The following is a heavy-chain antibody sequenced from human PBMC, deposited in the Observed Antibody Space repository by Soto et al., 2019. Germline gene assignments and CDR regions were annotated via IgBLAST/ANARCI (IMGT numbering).Heavy chain of an antibody. J-gene: IGHJ6*02. V-gene: IGHV4-30-4*08. CDR1: GGSISYEYYH. D-gene: IGHD2-21*02. CDR3: AREEEGGDGNYYGWDV. CDR2: IHYSGSI. Sequence: ASETLSLTCTVSGGSISYEYYHWAWIRQSPGKGLEWIGYIHYSGSIIYNPSFKSRVTISVDTSKNQFSLQLSSVTAAATAVYFCAREEEGGDGNYYGWDVWGQGPPVPVSS.